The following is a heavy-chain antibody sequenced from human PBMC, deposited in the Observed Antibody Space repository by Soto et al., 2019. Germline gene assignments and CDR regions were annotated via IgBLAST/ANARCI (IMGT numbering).Heavy chain of an antibody. Sequence: ETLSLTCAVYGGSFSGYYWSWIRQPPGKGLEWIGEINHSGSTNYNPSLKSRVTISVDTSKNQFSLKLSSVTAADTAVYYCARGLRDIVVVVAASNLDYWGQGTLVTVSS. V-gene: IGHV4-34*01. J-gene: IGHJ4*02. CDR3: ARGLRDIVVVVAASNLDY. D-gene: IGHD2-15*01. CDR1: GGSFSGYY. CDR2: INHSGST.